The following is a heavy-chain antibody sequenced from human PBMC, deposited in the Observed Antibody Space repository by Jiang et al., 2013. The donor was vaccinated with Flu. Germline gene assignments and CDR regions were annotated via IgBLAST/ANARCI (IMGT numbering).Heavy chain of an antibody. CDR1: GGSISSDDYY. D-gene: IGHD3-22*01. V-gene: IGHV4-31*03. CDR2: IYYSGNT. Sequence: PGLVKPSQTLSLTCTVSGGSISSDDYYWSWIRQHPGKGLEWIGYIYYSGNTYYNPSLKSRVTISVDTSKNQFSLKLSSVTAADTAVYYCARVGPQLGYYDSNGYYGDGGMDVWGQGTTVTVS. J-gene: IGHJ6*02. CDR3: ARVGPQLGYYDSNGYYGDGGMDV.